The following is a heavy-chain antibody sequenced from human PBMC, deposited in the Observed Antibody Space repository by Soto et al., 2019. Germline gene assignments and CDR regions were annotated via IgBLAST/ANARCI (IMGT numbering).Heavy chain of an antibody. CDR3: ARAYSSGWYWAFDY. Sequence: EVQLVESGGGLVQPGGSLRLSCAASGFTVSSNYMSWVRQAPGKGLEWVSVIYSGGSTNYADSVKGRFTISRDNSKNTLYLQMNSLRAEDTAVYYCARAYSSGWYWAFDYWGQGTLVTVSS. D-gene: IGHD6-19*01. CDR2: IYSGGST. V-gene: IGHV3-66*01. CDR1: GFTVSSNY. J-gene: IGHJ4*02.